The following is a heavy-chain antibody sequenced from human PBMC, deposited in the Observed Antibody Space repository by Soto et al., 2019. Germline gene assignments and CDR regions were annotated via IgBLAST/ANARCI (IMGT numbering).Heavy chain of an antibody. CDR2: IYTSGST. V-gene: IGHV4-61*01. CDR1: GGSVSSGSYY. CDR3: ARESEYSSPPSIDY. J-gene: IGHJ4*02. Sequence: QVQLQESGPGLVKPSETLSLTCTVSGGSVSSGSYYWSWIRQPPGKGLEWIGYIYTSGSTNYNPSLKSRVTMSVDTSKNQFSLKLSSVTAADTAVYYCARESEYSSPPSIDYWGQGTLVTVSS. D-gene: IGHD6-6*01.